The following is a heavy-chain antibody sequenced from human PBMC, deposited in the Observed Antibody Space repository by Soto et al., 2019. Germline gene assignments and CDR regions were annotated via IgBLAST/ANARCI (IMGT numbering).Heavy chain of an antibody. V-gene: IGHV4-59*08. CDR3: ARRVYGPASHSYYGMHV. CDR2: IYYSGST. Sequence: SETLSLTCTVSGCSISSYYWSWIRQPPGKGLEWIGYIYYSGSTNYNPSLKSRVTISVDTSKNQFSLKLSSVTAADTAVYYCARRVYGPASHSYYGMHVWGQGPTVTVP. J-gene: IGHJ6*02. CDR1: GCSISSYY. D-gene: IGHD3-10*01.